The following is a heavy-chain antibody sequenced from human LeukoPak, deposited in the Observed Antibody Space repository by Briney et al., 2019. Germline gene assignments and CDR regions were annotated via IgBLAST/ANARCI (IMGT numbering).Heavy chain of an antibody. D-gene: IGHD6-13*01. J-gene: IGHJ4*02. Sequence: ASVKVSCKVSGYTLTELSMYWVRQAPGKGLEWMGGPDPEDAETIYAQKLQGRVTMTTDTSTSTAYMELRSLRSDDTAVYYCARSIAAAGLDYWGQGTLVTVSS. CDR2: PDPEDAET. V-gene: IGHV1-24*01. CDR1: GYTLTELS. CDR3: ARSIAAAGLDY.